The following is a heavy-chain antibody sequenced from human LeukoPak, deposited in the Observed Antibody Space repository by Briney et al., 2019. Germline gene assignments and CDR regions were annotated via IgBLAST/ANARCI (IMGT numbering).Heavy chain of an antibody. CDR1: GYFISSGCY. Sequence: PSETLSLTCTVSGYFISSGCYWGWIRQPPGKGLEWIGSIYHSGSTYYNPSLKSRVTISVDTSKNQFSLKLSSVTAADTAVYYCARGNLGYCSSTSCYGRGAYFDYWGQGTLVTVSS. D-gene: IGHD2-2*01. CDR2: IYHSGST. J-gene: IGHJ4*02. CDR3: ARGNLGYCSSTSCYGRGAYFDY. V-gene: IGHV4-38-2*02.